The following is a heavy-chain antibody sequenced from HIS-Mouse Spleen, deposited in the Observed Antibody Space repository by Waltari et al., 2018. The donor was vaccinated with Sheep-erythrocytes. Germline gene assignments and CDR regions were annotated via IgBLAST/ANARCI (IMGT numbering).Heavy chain of an antibody. CDR3: ARVSVAARFDY. V-gene: IGHV4-39*07. CDR1: GGSISSSSYY. D-gene: IGHD6-6*01. J-gene: IGHJ4*02. CDR2: IYYSGST. Sequence: QLQLQESGPGLVKHSETLSLTCTVSGGSISSSSYYWGWIRQPPGKGLEWIGSIYYSGSTYYNPSLKSRVTISVDTSKNQFSLKLSSVTAADTAVYYCARVSVAARFDYWGQGTLVTVSS.